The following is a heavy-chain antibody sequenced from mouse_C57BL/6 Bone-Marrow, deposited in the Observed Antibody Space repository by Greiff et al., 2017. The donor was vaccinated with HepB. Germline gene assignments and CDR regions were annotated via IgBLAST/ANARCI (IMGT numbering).Heavy chain of an antibody. CDR2: IHPNSGST. CDR1: GYTFTSYW. Sequence: QVQLKQPGAELVKPGASVKLSCKASGYTFTSYWMHWVKQRPGQGLEWIGMIHPNSGSTNYNEKFKSKATLTVDKSSSTAYMQLSSLTSEDSAVYYCARYYYGSLDYWGQGTTLTVSS. D-gene: IGHD1-1*01. CDR3: ARYYYGSLDY. J-gene: IGHJ2*01. V-gene: IGHV1-64*01.